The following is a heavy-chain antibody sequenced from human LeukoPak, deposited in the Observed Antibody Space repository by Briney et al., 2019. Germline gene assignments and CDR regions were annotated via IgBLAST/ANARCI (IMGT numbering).Heavy chain of an antibody. CDR2: IKPKADGETT. CDR1: GLTFTNAW. Sequence: GGSLRLSCAASGLTFTNAWMNWVRQAPGKGLEWVARIKPKADGETTDHAAPVKGRFTISRDDSKNTLYLQMNSLKTEDTGVYYCTTNCGGDCYSSLGYWGQGTLVTVSS. D-gene: IGHD2-21*02. V-gene: IGHV3-15*01. J-gene: IGHJ4*02. CDR3: TTNCGGDCYSSLGY.